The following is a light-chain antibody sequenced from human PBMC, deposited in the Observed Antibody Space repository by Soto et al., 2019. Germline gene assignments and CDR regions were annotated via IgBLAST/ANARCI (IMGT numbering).Light chain of an antibody. J-gene: IGKJ1*01. Sequence: DIQMTQSTSTLSASVGDRVTITCRASQTISSSLAWYQQKPGKAPKPLIYRASSLESGVPSRFSGSGSGTEFTLTISSLQPDDFATYFCQHMATFGQGTKVEIK. V-gene: IGKV1-5*03. CDR2: RAS. CDR3: QHMAT. CDR1: QTISSS.